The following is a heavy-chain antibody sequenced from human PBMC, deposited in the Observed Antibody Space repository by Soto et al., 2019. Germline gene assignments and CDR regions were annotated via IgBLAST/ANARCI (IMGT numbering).Heavy chain of an antibody. D-gene: IGHD4-17*01. Sequence: PSETLSLTCTVSGGSISSYYWSWIRQPPGKGLEWIGYIYYSGSTNYNPSLKSRVTISVDTSKNQFSLKLSSVTAADTAVYYCAGRYGASFDYWGQRTLVTVSS. J-gene: IGHJ4*02. CDR3: AGRYGASFDY. CDR2: IYYSGST. V-gene: IGHV4-59*01. CDR1: GGSISSYY.